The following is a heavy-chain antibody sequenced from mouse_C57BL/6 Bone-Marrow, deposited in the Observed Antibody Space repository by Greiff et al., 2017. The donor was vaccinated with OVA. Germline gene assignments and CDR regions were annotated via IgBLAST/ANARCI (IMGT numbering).Heavy chain of an antibody. J-gene: IGHJ4*01. Sequence: QVQLQQPGTELVKPGASVKLSCKASGYTFTSYWMHWVQQRPGQGLAWIGNINPSNGGTNYNEKFKSKATLTVDKSSSTAYMQLSSLTSEDSAVYYCATYDSYYAMDYWGQGTSVTVSS. D-gene: IGHD2-4*01. CDR1: GYTFTSYW. CDR3: ATYDSYYAMDY. V-gene: IGHV1-53*01. CDR2: INPSNGGT.